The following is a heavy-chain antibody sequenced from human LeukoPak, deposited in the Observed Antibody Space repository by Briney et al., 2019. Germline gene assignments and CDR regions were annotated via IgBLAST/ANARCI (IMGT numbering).Heavy chain of an antibody. CDR3: ARSRDGYSHFDY. V-gene: IGHV4-30-4*01. Sequence: SQTLSLTCTVSGGFISSGDYYWSWIRQPPGKGLEWIGYIYYSGSTYYNPSLKSRVTISVDTSKNQFSLRLNSVTAADTAVYYCARSRDGYSHFDYWGQGILVTVSS. CDR1: GGFISSGDYY. D-gene: IGHD5-24*01. CDR2: IYYSGST. J-gene: IGHJ4*02.